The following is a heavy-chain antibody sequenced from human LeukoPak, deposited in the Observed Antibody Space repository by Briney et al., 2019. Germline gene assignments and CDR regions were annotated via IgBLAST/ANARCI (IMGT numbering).Heavy chain of an antibody. V-gene: IGHV3-21*01. CDR3: ARDQRPGWGEYFQH. D-gene: IGHD3-16*01. J-gene: IGHJ1*01. CDR1: GFTFSSYS. CDR2: ISSSSSYI. Sequence: GGSLRLSCAASGFTFSSYSMNWVRQAPGKGLEWVSSISSSSSYIYYADSVKGRFTISRDNSKNTVYLQMNSLRVEDTAVYYCARDQRPGWGEYFQHWGQGTLVTVSS.